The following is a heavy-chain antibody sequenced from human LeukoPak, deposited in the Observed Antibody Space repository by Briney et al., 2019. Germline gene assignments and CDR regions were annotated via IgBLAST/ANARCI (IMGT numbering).Heavy chain of an antibody. V-gene: IGHV4-39*01. Sequence: SETLSLTCTVSGGSISSSSYYWGWIRQPPGKGLEWIGSIYYSGSTYYNPSLKSRVTISVDTSKNQFSLKLSSVTAADTAVYYCAGSGWYGAYWGQGTLVTVSS. CDR2: IYYSGST. D-gene: IGHD6-19*01. J-gene: IGHJ4*02. CDR3: AGSGWYGAY. CDR1: GGSISSSSYY.